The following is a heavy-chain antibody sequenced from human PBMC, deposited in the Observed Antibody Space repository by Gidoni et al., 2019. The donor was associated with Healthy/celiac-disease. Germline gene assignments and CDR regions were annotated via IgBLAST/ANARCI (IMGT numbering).Heavy chain of an antibody. D-gene: IGHD2-2*02. CDR2: IIPIFGTA. Sequence: QVQLVQSGAEVKKPGSSVKVSCKASGGTFSSYAISWVRQAPGQGLEWMGGIIPIFGTANYAQKFQGRVTITADESTSTAYMELSSLRSEDTAVYYCARDRVPNVVVPAAIRGNYYYYYGMDVWGQGTTVTVSS. CDR1: GGTFSSYA. V-gene: IGHV1-69*01. CDR3: ARDRVPNVVVPAAIRGNYYYYYGMDV. J-gene: IGHJ6*02.